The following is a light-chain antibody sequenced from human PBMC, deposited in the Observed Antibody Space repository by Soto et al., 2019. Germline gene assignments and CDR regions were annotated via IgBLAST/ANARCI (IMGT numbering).Light chain of an antibody. CDR2: EGS. CDR3: CSYAGPRGVV. CDR1: SSDVGSYNL. V-gene: IGLV2-23*01. J-gene: IGLJ2*01. Sequence: QSALTQPASVSGSPGQSITISCTGTSSDVGSYNLVSWYQQHPGKAPKLMIYEGSKRPSGVSNRFSGSKSGNTASLTISGLQAEDEADYYCCSYAGPRGVVFGGGTKLTVL.